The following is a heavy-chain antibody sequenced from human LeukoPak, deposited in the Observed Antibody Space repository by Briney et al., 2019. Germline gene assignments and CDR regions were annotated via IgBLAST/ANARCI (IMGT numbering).Heavy chain of an antibody. CDR3: ARDLINYEFCSGLFDY. V-gene: IGHV3-74*01. Sequence: GGSLRLSCAASGFTFSRYWMHWVRQAPGKGLVWVSRINSDGYSTTYADSVKGRFTISRDNAKNTLYLQMNSLRAEDTAVYYCARDLINYEFCSGLFDYWGQGTLVTVSS. D-gene: IGHD3-3*01. CDR1: GFTFSRYW. CDR2: INSDGYST. J-gene: IGHJ4*02.